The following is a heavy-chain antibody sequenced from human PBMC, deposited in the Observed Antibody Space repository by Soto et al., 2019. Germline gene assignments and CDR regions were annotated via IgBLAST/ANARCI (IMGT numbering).Heavy chain of an antibody. D-gene: IGHD2-21*02. V-gene: IGHV3-30*04. CDR3: TRGGGNQLGDCYDN. CDR2: IYYDGSQK. Sequence: QVQLVESGGGVVQPGRSLRLSCAASGFTFSSYTMHWVRQAPGKGLEWVPLIYYDGSQKYYADSVKGRFTISRDNSKKMMNLDMNSLRTEDTAVYYCTRGGGNQLGDCYDNWGQGTLVTVSS. CDR1: GFTFSSYT. J-gene: IGHJ4*02.